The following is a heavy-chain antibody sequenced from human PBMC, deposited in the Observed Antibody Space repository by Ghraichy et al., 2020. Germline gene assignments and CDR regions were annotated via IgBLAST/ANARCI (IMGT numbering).Heavy chain of an antibody. CDR2: IKQGGSEK. D-gene: IGHD3-16*01. CDR3: ARAVHGLGANYFDY. J-gene: IGHJ4*02. V-gene: IGHV3-7*01. CDR1: GFTFSTYW. Sequence: GGSLRLSCAASGFTFSTYWMNWVRQAPGKGLEWVANIKQGGSEKYYADSVKGRFTISRDNAKNSLYLQMNSLRAEDTAVYYCARAVHGLGANYFDYWGQGDLVSVSS.